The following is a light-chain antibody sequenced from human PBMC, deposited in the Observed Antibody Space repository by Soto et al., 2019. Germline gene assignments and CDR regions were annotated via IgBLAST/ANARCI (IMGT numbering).Light chain of an antibody. CDR2: ATS. Sequence: AIQVTQPPSSLSASVGDRVTITCRASQDIRSDLGWYQQKPGKAPNLLIFATSTLQSGVPSRFSGTGSGTDFTLTISSLQPEDFATYYCLQDFNYPWTFGQGTKVDIK. CDR3: LQDFNYPWT. V-gene: IGKV1-6*01. CDR1: QDIRSD. J-gene: IGKJ1*01.